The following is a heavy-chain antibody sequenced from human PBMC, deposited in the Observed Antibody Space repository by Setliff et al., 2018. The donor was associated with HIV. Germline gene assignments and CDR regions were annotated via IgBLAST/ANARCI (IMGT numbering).Heavy chain of an antibody. V-gene: IGHV4-39*01. Sequence: TLSLTCTVSGASISSHNYYWGWIRQSPGKGLEWIASIRSSGDTYYNPSLQSRVIISVGTSNNQISLKLTSVTAADTAVYYCTIPASSLAPNWGRGTQFTVSS. CDR1: GASISSHNYY. CDR3: TIPASSLAPN. J-gene: IGHJ4*02. CDR2: IRSSGDT.